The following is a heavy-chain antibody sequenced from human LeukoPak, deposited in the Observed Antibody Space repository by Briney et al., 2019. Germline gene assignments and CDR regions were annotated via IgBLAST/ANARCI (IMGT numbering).Heavy chain of an antibody. V-gene: IGHV1-46*01. J-gene: IGHJ4*02. CDR1: GYTFTNYY. CDR3: AREESGGYFGY. CDR2: INPTGIST. Sequence: GASVKVSCKASGYTFTNYYMHWVRQAPGQGLEWMGLINPTGISTNYAQKFRGRVTMTRDTSTTTVYMELSSLRSDDTAVYYCAREESGGYFGYWGQGTLVTVSS. D-gene: IGHD2-8*02.